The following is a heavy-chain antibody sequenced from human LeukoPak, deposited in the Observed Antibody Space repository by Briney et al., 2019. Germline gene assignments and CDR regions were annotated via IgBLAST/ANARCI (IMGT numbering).Heavy chain of an antibody. CDR3: AREDGDPYSPFDY. D-gene: IGHD2-15*01. CDR2: ISGSGGST. J-gene: IGHJ4*02. V-gene: IGHV3-23*01. CDR1: GFTFSSYA. Sequence: GGSLRLSCAASGFTFSSYAMSWVRQAPGKGLEWVSAISGSGGSTYYTDSVKGRFTISRDNSRNTLYLQMNSLRAEDTAVYYCAREDGDPYSPFDYWGQGTLVTVSS.